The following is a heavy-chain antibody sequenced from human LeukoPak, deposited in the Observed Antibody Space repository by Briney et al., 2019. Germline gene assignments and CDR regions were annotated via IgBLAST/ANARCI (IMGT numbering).Heavy chain of an antibody. Sequence: GGSLRLSCAASGFTFSSYAMSWVRQAPGKGLEWVSAISGRGSSTYYADSVKGRFTIPRDNSKNTLYLQMNSLRAEDTAVYYCAACYGDYAYFDYWGQGTLVTVSS. D-gene: IGHD4-17*01. CDR2: ISGRGSST. CDR1: GFTFSSYA. J-gene: IGHJ4*02. V-gene: IGHV3-23*01. CDR3: AACYGDYAYFDY.